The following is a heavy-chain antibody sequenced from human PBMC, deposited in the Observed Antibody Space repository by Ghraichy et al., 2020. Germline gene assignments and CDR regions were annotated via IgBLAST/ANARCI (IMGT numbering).Heavy chain of an antibody. CDR3: TRDGSDV. V-gene: IGHV3-30*04. D-gene: IGHD5-12*01. CDR2: IAHDGSKF. Sequence: GESLNISCAASGFNFGSYVMHWVRQAPGKGLEWVAVIAHDGSKFEFRDSLKDRFTISRDNSKSTLYLQMHSLIFEDTAVYYCTRDGSDVWGRGTRVIVSS. J-gene: IGHJ3*01. CDR1: GFNFGSYV.